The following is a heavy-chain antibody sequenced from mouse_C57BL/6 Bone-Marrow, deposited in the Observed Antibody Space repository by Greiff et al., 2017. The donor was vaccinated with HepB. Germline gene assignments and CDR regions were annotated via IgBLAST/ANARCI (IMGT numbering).Heavy chain of an antibody. CDR3: ARQRLLVDWDY. J-gene: IGHJ2*01. Sequence: QVQLQQPGAELVKPGASVKLSCKASGYTFTSYWMHWVKQRPGRGLEWIGRIDPTDSDTKYNEKFKSKATLTVDKPSSTAYMQLSSLTSEDSAVYYCARQRLLVDWDYWGQGTTLTVSS. CDR2: IDPTDSDT. V-gene: IGHV1-62-3*01. D-gene: IGHD2-3*01. CDR1: GYTFTSYW.